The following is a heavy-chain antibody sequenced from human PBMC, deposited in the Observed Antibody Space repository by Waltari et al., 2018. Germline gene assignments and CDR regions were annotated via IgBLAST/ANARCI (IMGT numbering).Heavy chain of an antibody. CDR1: GDSIRSHF. J-gene: IGHJ4*02. CDR3: ASSSRAAGY. V-gene: IGHV4-59*11. Sequence: QVQLQESGPGLVKPSETLSLTCTVSGDSIRSHFWTWIRQPPGKGLEWIGYIYHTGSTSYNPSLRSRLTMSVDTSKSQFSLNLSSVTAPDTAVYYCASSSRAAGYWGQGTLVTVSS. D-gene: IGHD2-15*01. CDR2: IYHTGST.